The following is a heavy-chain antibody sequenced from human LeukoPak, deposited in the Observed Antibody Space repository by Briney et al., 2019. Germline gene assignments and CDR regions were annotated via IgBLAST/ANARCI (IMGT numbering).Heavy chain of an antibody. V-gene: IGHV1-2*02. J-gene: IGHJ3*02. CDR1: GYTFTGYY. CDR2: INPNSGGT. CDR3: ATHPSYSSGWFSPLDAFDI. Sequence: SVKVSCRASGYTFTGYYVHWVRQAPGQGLEWMGWINPNSGGTNYAQKFQGRVTMTRDTSISTAYMELSRLRSDDTAVYYCATHPSYSSGWFSPLDAFDIWGQGTMVTVSS. D-gene: IGHD6-19*01.